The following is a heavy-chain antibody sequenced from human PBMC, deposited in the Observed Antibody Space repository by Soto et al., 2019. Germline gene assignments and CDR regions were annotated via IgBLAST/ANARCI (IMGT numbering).Heavy chain of an antibody. V-gene: IGHV4-31*03. CDR3: ARGGASFTGPAGY. D-gene: IGHD3-16*01. CDR2: IFHSGST. J-gene: IGHJ4*02. Sequence: QVQLQESGPGLVKPSQTLSLTCTVSGGSITSGGYYWHWIRQHPVQGLEWIGYIFHSGSTHYNPSLKSRLTMSADTSKTQLSLRLTSVTAADRAVYYCARGGASFTGPAGYWGQGTLVTVSS. CDR1: GGSITSGGYY.